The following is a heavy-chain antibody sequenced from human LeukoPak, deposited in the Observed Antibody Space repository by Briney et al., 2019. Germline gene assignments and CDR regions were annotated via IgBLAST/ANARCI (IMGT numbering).Heavy chain of an antibody. V-gene: IGHV3-74*01. CDR3: ARTKYDFWSGYYYNWFDP. D-gene: IGHD3-3*01. Sequence: PGGSLRLSCTASGFSFSGHWMHWARQLPGKGLVWVSRISPTGSTTSYADSVKGRFTISRDNAKNSLYLQMNSLRAEDTALYHCARTKYDFWSGYYYNWFDPWGQGTLVTVSS. CDR2: ISPTGSTT. CDR1: GFSFSGHW. J-gene: IGHJ5*02.